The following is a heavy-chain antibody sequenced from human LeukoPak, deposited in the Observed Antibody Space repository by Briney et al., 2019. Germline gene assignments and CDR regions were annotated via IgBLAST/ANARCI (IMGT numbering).Heavy chain of an antibody. CDR3: ARTGCSSTSCFYNWFDP. Sequence: ASVKVSCKASGYTFTSCYMHWVRQAPGQGLEWMGIINPSGGSTSYAQKFQGRVTMTRDTSTSTVYMELSSLRSEDTAVYYCARTGCSSTSCFYNWFDPWGQGTLVTVSS. CDR2: INPSGGST. CDR1: GYTFTSCY. V-gene: IGHV1-46*01. D-gene: IGHD2-2*01. J-gene: IGHJ5*02.